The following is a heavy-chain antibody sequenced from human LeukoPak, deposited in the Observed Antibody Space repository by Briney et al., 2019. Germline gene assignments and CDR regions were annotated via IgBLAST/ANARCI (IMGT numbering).Heavy chain of an antibody. V-gene: IGHV3-48*03. CDR2: IGSGGTTI. CDR1: GFTFSSYE. CDR3: ATWGYCDGGTCDPG. J-gene: IGHJ4*02. Sequence: GGSLRLSCAASGFTFSSYEMNWVRQAPGKGLEWVSYIGSGGTTIDYADSVKGRFTISRENAKNSLYLQMNSLRAEDTAVYYCATWGYCDGGTCDPGWGQGALVTVSS. D-gene: IGHD2-15*01.